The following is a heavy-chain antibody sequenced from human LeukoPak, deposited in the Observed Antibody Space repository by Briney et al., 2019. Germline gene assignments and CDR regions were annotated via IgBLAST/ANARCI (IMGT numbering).Heavy chain of an antibody. CDR3: ARDAVDTANAV. J-gene: IGHJ6*02. V-gene: IGHV3-74*01. CDR2: INSDGSIT. D-gene: IGHD5-18*01. CDR1: GFTFTTYW. Sequence: GGSLRLSCAASGFTFTTYWMNWVRQAPGKGLVWVSHINSDGSITSYADSVKGRFTISRDNAKNTLYLQMNSLRAEDTAVYYCARDAVDTANAVWGQGTTVTVSS.